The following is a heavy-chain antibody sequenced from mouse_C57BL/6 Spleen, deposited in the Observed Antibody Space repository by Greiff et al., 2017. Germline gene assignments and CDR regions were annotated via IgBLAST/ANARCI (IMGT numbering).Heavy chain of an antibody. J-gene: IGHJ1*03. CDR1: GFTFSDYG. V-gene: IGHV5-17*01. CDR2: ISSGSSTN. D-gene: IGHD5-2*01. CDR3: AREMGEYHWYFDV. Sequence: EVQGVESGGGLVKPGGSLKLSCAASGFTFSDYGMHWVRQAPEKGLEWVAYISSGSSTNYYADTVKGRFTISRDNAKNTLFLQMTSLRSEDTAMYYCAREMGEYHWYFDVWGTGTTVTVSS.